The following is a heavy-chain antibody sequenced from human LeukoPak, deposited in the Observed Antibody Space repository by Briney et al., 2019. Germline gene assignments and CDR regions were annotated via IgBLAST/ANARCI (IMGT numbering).Heavy chain of an antibody. Sequence: SETLSLTCTVSGGSISSDYWSWSRQPPGKGLEWSGYIYYSGSTNYNPSLKSRVTISVDTYKNQFSLKLSSVTAADTAVYYCARSPGYSSGWYGGKRTGYFDYWGQGTLVTVSS. CDR1: GGSISSDY. D-gene: IGHD6-19*01. V-gene: IGHV4-59*01. CDR3: ARSPGYSSGWYGGKRTGYFDY. CDR2: IYYSGST. J-gene: IGHJ4*02.